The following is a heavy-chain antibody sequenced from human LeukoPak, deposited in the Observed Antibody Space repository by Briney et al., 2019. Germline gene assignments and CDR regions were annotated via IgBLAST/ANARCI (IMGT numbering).Heavy chain of an antibody. V-gene: IGHV4-59*08. J-gene: IGHJ3*02. CDR3: ARRNDFDI. CDR1: GGSISGNH. CDR2: IYYSGNT. Sequence: SETLSLTCTVSGGSISGNHWNWIRQPPGKGLEWIGYIYYSGNTNYNPSLKSRVTISVDTSKNQFSLKLSSVTAADTAVYYCARRNDFDIWGQGTMVTVSS.